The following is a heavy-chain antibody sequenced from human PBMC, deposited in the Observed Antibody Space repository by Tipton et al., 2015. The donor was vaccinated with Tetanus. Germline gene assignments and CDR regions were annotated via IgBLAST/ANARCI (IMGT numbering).Heavy chain of an antibody. CDR2: ISGRDGNT. V-gene: IGHV3-23*01. CDR3: AKDGCFSVGCLGSDY. CDR1: GFTFSSYA. J-gene: IGHJ4*02. Sequence: SLRLSCAASGFTFSSYAMNWVRQAPGKGLEWVAAISGRDGNTYYADSVRGRFTISRDNSKNTLYLQMNSLRAEDTAVYYCAKDGCFSVGCLGSDYGGQGNLLPVSS. D-gene: IGHD5/OR15-5a*01.